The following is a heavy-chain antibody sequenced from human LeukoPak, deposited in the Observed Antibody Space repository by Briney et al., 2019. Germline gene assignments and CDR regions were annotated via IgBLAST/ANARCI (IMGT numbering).Heavy chain of an antibody. CDR1: GFTFSSYS. D-gene: IGHD5-12*01. CDR2: ISSSSSYI. Sequence: PGGSLRLSCAASGFTFSSYSMNWVRQAPGKGLEWVSSISSSSSYIYYADSVKGRFTISRDNAKNSLYLQMNSLRAEDTAVYYCARARISAADPFDIWGQGTMVTVSS. V-gene: IGHV3-21*01. J-gene: IGHJ3*02. CDR3: ARARISAADPFDI.